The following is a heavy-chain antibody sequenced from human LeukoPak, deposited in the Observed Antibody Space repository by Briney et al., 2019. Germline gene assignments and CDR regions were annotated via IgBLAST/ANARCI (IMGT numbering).Heavy chain of an antibody. CDR3: AKDIYDILTGYYPGSDY. CDR1: GGSISSYY. D-gene: IGHD3-9*01. J-gene: IGHJ4*02. Sequence: PSETLSLTCTVSGGSISSYYWSWIRQPAGKGLEWIGRIYTSGSTNYNPSLKSRVTMSVDTSKNQFSLKLSPVTAADTAVYYCAKDIYDILTGYYPGSDYWGQGTLVTVSS. CDR2: IYTSGST. V-gene: IGHV4-4*07.